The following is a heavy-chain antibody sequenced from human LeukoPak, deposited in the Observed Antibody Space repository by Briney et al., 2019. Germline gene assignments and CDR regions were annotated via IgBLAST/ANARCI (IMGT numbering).Heavy chain of an antibody. CDR2: IHYGGNS. V-gene: IGHV4-59*08. Sequence: PSETLSLTCSVSGDSISGFYWNWIRQSPGKGLEWIGNIHYGGNSNYNPSLKSRVTISIDTSRKQFFLKLSSVTAADTAVYYCVLAPNSNWFDFWGQGTQVTVSS. D-gene: IGHD2-8*01. J-gene: IGHJ5*01. CDR3: VLAPNSNWFDF. CDR1: GDSISGFY.